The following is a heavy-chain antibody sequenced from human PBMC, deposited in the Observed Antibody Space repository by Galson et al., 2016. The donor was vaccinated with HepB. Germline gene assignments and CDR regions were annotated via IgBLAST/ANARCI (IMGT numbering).Heavy chain of an antibody. CDR1: GDSLTEVS. Sequence: SVKVSCKVSGDSLTEVSMHWVRQAPGKSPEWMGYFDPEDGERTYAQTLDGRVTMTEDTSSDTVYMELNSLTSEDTAVYYCATDLDCGGDCYSLSWGQGTLVTVSS. V-gene: IGHV1-24*01. CDR3: ATDLDCGGDCYSLS. J-gene: IGHJ5*02. D-gene: IGHD2-21*01. CDR2: FDPEDGER.